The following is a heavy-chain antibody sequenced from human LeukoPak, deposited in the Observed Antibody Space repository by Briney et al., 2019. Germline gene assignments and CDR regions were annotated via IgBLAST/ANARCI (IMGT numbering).Heavy chain of an antibody. V-gene: IGHV4-34*01. CDR2: INHSGST. J-gene: IGHJ6*02. D-gene: IGHD1-26*01. CDR3: ASGGSYVHGLDV. CDR1: GGSFSGYY. Sequence: SETLSLTCAVYGGSFSGYYWSWIRQPPGKGLEWIGEINHSGSTNYNPSLKSRVTISVDTSKNQFSLKLSSVTAADTAVYCCASGGSYVHGLDVWGQGTTVTVSS.